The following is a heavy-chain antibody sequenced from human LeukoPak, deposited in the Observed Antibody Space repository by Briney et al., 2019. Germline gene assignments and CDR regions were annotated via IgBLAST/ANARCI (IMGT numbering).Heavy chain of an antibody. V-gene: IGHV4-59*12. CDR2: IYYSGST. J-gene: IGHJ5*02. CDR3: AARRRIAARVWFDP. Sequence: SEILSLTCTVSGGSISSYYWSWIRQPPGKGLEWIGYIYYSGSTNYNPSLKSRVTISVDTSKNQFSLKLSSVTAADTAVYYCAARRRIAARVWFDPWGQGTLVTVSS. CDR1: GGSISSYY. D-gene: IGHD6-6*01.